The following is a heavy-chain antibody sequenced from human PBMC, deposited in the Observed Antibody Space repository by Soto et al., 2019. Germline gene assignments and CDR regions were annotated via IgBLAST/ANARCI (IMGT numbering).Heavy chain of an antibody. V-gene: IGHV4-59*01. Sequence: QVQLLASGPGLVKPSETLSLTCTVSGNSISDYYWSWIRQPPGKGLEWIGYIFHNGNTNYNPSLTRLVTMSVDTSKNQFSLRLSSVTAADTALYYCARDVGGTVTLEAAFDFGGQGTMVTVS. CDR2: IFHNGNT. J-gene: IGHJ3*01. CDR1: GNSISDYY. CDR3: ARDVGGTVTLEAAFDF. D-gene: IGHD4-17*01.